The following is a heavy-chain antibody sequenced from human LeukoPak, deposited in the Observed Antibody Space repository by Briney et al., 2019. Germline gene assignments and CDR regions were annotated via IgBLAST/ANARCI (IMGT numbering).Heavy chain of an antibody. CDR2: INGDGGGV. J-gene: IGHJ4*02. Sequence: PGGSLRLSCVGSKSTFRYYAMHWVRQAPGRGLEWVAGINGDGGGVAYADSVVGRFTISRDYAETSLYLQMNSLRPEDTALYYCARDRGGKVDTGAVEYWGQGTQVAVSS. CDR1: KSTFRYYA. CDR3: ARDRGGKVDTGAVEY. V-gene: IGHV3-9*01. D-gene: IGHD5-18*01.